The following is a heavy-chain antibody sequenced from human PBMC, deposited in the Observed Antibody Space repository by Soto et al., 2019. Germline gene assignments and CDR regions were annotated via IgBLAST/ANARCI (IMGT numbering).Heavy chain of an antibody. D-gene: IGHD5-18*01. J-gene: IGHJ4*02. CDR2: IRSKANSYAT. V-gene: IGHV3-73*02. CDR3: TSRSYSPRVDY. CDR1: GFTFSGSA. Sequence: EVQLVESGGGLVQPGGSLKLSCAASGFTFSGSAMHWVRQASGKGLEWVGRIRSKANSYATAYAASVKGRFTISRDDSKNTAYLQMNSLKTEDTAVYYCTSRSYSPRVDYWGQGTLVTVSS.